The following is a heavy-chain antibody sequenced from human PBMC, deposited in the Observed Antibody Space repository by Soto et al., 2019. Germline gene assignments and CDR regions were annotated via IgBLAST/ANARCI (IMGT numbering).Heavy chain of an antibody. CDR1: GGTFSSYA. CDR3: SIVLANLYPVVVSLAAAGTYYYDGMDV. CDR2: IIPIFGTA. V-gene: IGHV1-69*01. D-gene: IGHD6-13*01. J-gene: IGHJ6*02. Sequence: QVQLVQSGAEVKKPGSSVKVSCKASGGTFSSYAISWVRQAPGQGLEWMGGIIPIFGTANYAQKFQGRVTITADESTSTAYMERSSLRSEDTAVYYCSIVLANLYPVVVSLAAAGTYYYDGMDVWGQGTTFTVS.